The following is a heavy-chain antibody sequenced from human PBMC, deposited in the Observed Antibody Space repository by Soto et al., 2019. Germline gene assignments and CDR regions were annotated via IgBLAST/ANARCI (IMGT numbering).Heavy chain of an antibody. CDR2: IIPIFGTA. Sequence: SVKVSCKASGGTFSSYAISWVRQAPGQGLEWMGGIIPIFGTANYAQKFQGRVTITADESTSTAYMELSSLRSEDTAVYYCARDKAYYGSGSYYNANYYYGMDVWGQGTTVTVSS. CDR1: GGTFSSYA. V-gene: IGHV1-69*13. J-gene: IGHJ6*02. CDR3: ARDKAYYGSGSYYNANYYYGMDV. D-gene: IGHD3-10*01.